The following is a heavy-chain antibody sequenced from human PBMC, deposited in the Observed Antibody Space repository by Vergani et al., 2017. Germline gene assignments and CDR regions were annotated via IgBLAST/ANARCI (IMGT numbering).Heavy chain of an antibody. V-gene: IGHV4-38-2*01. CDR3: ARHRGAGGFFPSSYFYGMDG. CDR2: IHHSGDT. Sequence: QVQLQESGPGLVKPSETLTLTCDVSDSSIMTNPYWGWFRQSPGKGLEWIGWIHHSGDTHYNSSLKSRVSISIVSSSKFSLSLTSVTAADTAIYYCARHRGAGGFFPSSYFYGMDGWGHGTTVTVAS. J-gene: IGHJ6*02. CDR1: DSSIMTNPY. D-gene: IGHD3-10*01.